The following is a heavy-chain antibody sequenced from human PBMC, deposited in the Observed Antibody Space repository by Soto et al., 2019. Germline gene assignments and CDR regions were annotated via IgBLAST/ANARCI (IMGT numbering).Heavy chain of an antibody. J-gene: IGHJ3*02. CDR2: ISYDGSNK. CDR3: AKGYYARPYDAFDI. Sequence: GGSLRLSCAASGFSFSSYAMHWVRQAPGKGLEWVAVISYDGSNKYYADSVKGRFTISRDNSKNTLYLQMNSLRAEDTSVYYCAKGYYARPYDAFDIWGQGTMVTVSS. V-gene: IGHV3-30-3*01. CDR1: GFSFSSYA. D-gene: IGHD2-2*01.